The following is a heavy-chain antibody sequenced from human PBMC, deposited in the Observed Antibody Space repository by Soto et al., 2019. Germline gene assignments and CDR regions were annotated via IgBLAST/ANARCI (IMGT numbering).Heavy chain of an antibody. D-gene: IGHD3-10*01. V-gene: IGHV1-69*12. J-gene: IGHJ5*02. Sequence: QVQLVQSGAEVKKPGSSVKVSCKASGGTFSSYAISWVRQAPGQGLEWMGGIIPIFGTANYAQKFQGRVTITGDESTSTAYMELSSLRSEVTAVYYCAREGRDGDKTEGGWFDPWGQGTLVTVSS. CDR3: AREGRDGDKTEGGWFDP. CDR1: GGTFSSYA. CDR2: IIPIFGTA.